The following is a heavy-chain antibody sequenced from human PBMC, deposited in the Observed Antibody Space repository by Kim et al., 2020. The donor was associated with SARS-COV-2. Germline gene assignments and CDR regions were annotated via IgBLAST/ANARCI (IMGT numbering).Heavy chain of an antibody. V-gene: IGHV4-31*02. CDR2: ST. D-gene: IGHD2-2*01. J-gene: IGHJ4*02. Sequence: STYYNPSLKSRVTISVDTSKNQFSLKLSSVTAADTAVYYCARGVVPAAIYWGQGTLVTVSS. CDR3: ARGVVPAAIY.